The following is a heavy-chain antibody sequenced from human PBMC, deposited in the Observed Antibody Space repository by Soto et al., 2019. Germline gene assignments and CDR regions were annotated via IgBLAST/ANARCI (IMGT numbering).Heavy chain of an antibody. D-gene: IGHD2-15*01. CDR2: IYYSGST. Sequence: PSETLSLTCTVSGGSISSYYWSWIRQPPGKGLEWIGYIYYSGSTNYNPSLKSRVTISVDTSKNQFSLKLSSVTAADTAVYYFARGGGLRPKYYYYYGMDVWGQGTTVTVSS. CDR3: ARGGGLRPKYYYYYGMDV. CDR1: GGSISSYY. J-gene: IGHJ6*02. V-gene: IGHV4-59*01.